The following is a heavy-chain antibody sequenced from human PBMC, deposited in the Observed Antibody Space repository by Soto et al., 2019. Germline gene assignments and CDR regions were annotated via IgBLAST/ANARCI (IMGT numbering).Heavy chain of an antibody. V-gene: IGHV3-30-3*01. J-gene: IGHJ5*02. D-gene: IGHD5-18*01. CDR3: ARLVGYNYVSGRGGWFDP. CDR1: GFTFSNYT. Sequence: QVQLVESGGGVVQPGRSLRLSCSASGFTFSNYTMHWVRQAPGKGLEWVAVISYDGSNKYYADSVKGRFTISRDNSKNTLYLQMNSLGAEDTALYYCARLVGYNYVSGRGGWFDPWGQGTLVTVSS. CDR2: ISYDGSNK.